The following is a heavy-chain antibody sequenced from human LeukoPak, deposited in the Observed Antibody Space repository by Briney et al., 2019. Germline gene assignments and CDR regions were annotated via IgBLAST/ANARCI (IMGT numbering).Heavy chain of an antibody. CDR1: GYSFTTHW. J-gene: IGHJ6*03. Sequence: GESLKISCKGSGYSFTTHWIGWVRQMPGKGLELMGIIYPGGSDIRYSPSFQGQVTISADKSISTAYLQWSSLKASDTAMYYCARHQGYSSGWYGYYYYYMDVWGKGTTVTVSS. CDR2: IYPGGSDI. V-gene: IGHV5-51*01. D-gene: IGHD6-19*01. CDR3: ARHQGYSSGWYGYYYYYMDV.